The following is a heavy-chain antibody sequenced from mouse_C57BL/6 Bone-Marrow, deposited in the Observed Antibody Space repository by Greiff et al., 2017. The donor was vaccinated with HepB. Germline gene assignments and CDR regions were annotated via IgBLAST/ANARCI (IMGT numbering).Heavy chain of an antibody. CDR2: ISNLAYSI. J-gene: IGHJ2*01. CDR3: ARRLYDGYYDY. V-gene: IGHV5-15*04. Sequence: DVKLVESGGGLVQPGGSLKLSCAASGFTFSDYGMAWIRQAPRKGPEWVAFISNLAYSIYYADTVTGRFTISRENAKNTLYLEMSSLRSEDTAMYYCARRLYDGYYDYWGQGTTLTVSS. CDR1: GFTFSDYG. D-gene: IGHD2-3*01.